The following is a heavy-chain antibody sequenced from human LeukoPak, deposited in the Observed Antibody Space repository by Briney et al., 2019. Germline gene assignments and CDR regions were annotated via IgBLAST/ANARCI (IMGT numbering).Heavy chain of an antibody. V-gene: IGHV3-23*01. J-gene: IGHJ4*02. CDR3: ARASYNWNDVPFDY. D-gene: IGHD1-20*01. CDR1: GFTISSYG. Sequence: GGTLRLSCAASGFTISSYGMSWVRQAPGKGLEWVSAISGSGGSTYSSDSVKGRFTISRDNSRNTLYLQMNSLRAEDTAVYYCARASYNWNDVPFDYWGQGTLVTVSS. CDR2: ISGSGGST.